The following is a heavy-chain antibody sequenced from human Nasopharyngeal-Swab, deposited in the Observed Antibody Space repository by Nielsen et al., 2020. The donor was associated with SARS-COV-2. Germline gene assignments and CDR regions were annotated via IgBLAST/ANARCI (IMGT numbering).Heavy chain of an antibody. CDR1: GGSISSYY. J-gene: IGHJ4*02. Sequence: SETLSLTCTVSGGSISSYYWSWIRQPPGKGLEWIGYIYYSGSTNYNPSLKSRVAISVDTSKNQFSLKLSSVTAADTAVYYCARDKGDGYNSFDYWGQGTLVTVSS. CDR2: IYYSGST. V-gene: IGHV4-59*01. D-gene: IGHD5-24*01. CDR3: ARDKGDGYNSFDY.